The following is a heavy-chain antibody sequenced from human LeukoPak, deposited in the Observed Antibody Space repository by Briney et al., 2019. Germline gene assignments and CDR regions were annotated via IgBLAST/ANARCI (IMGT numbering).Heavy chain of an antibody. CDR3: ARTNDYGDYALLF. D-gene: IGHD4-17*01. J-gene: IGHJ4*02. CDR1: GGTFNSYA. CDR2: IIPIFGTA. Sequence: SVKVSCKASGGTFNSYAISWVRQAPGQGLEWMGGIIPIFGTANYAQKFQGRVTITTDESTSTAYMELSSLRSEDTAVYYCARTNDYGDYALLFWGQGTLVTVSS. V-gene: IGHV1-69*05.